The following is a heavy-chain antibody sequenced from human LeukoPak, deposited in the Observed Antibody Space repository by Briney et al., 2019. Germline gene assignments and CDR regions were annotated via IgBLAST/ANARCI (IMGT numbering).Heavy chain of an antibody. CDR1: GFSFNTYT. D-gene: IGHD3-16*01. V-gene: IGHV3-21*01. CDR2: ITATSNYM. CDR3: ARSFTALWGGL. Sequence: GSLRLSCTASGFSFNTYTMNWVRQPPGKGLEWVSGITATSNYMWYADSVKGRFTISRDNAQNTLYLQMDSLRGEDTAVYYCARSFTALWGGLWGQGTLVIVSS. J-gene: IGHJ4*02.